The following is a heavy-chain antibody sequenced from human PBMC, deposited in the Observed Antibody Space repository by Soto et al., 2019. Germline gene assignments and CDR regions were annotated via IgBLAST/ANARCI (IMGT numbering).Heavy chain of an antibody. CDR1: GFTFSSYA. CDR2: ISYDGSNR. Sequence: QVQLVESGGGVVQPGRSLRLSCAASGFTFSSYAMHWVRQAPGKGLGWVAVISYDGSNRYYADSVKGRFTISRDNSKNTLYLQMNSLRAEDTAVYYCARERRPCSNGVCYPYDAFDIWGQGTMVTVSS. V-gene: IGHV3-30-3*01. D-gene: IGHD2-8*01. CDR3: ARERRPCSNGVCYPYDAFDI. J-gene: IGHJ3*02.